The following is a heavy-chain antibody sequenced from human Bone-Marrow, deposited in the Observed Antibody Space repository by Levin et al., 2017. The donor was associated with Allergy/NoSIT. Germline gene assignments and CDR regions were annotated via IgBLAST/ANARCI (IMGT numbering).Heavy chain of an antibody. CDR1: RFTFRHSA. D-gene: IGHD1-14*01. CDR3: ASRVRTYTGFDF. Sequence: SFPSSRFTFRHSAIYWVRQAPGQFLSFLFFLPSPPFPPSPSQKFQDRVSMTRDTSARTAFLELRSLTSDDTAVYYCASRVRTYTGFDFWGQGTLVTVSS. J-gene: IGHJ4*02. V-gene: IGHV1-18*01. CDR2: LPSPPFPP.